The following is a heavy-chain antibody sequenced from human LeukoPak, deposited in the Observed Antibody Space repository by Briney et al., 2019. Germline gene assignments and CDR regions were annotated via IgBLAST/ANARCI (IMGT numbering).Heavy chain of an antibody. Sequence: SETLSLTCAVYGGSFSGYYWSWIRQPPGKGLEWIGEINHSGSTNYNPSLKSRVTISVDTSKNQFSLKLSSVTAADTAVYYCARGFYFSSSWSYSDYWGQGTLVTVSS. V-gene: IGHV4-34*01. CDR1: GGSFSGYY. CDR2: INHSGST. J-gene: IGHJ4*02. CDR3: ARGFYFSSSWSYSDY. D-gene: IGHD6-13*01.